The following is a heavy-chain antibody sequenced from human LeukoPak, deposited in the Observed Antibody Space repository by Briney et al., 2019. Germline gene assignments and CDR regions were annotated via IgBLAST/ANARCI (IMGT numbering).Heavy chain of an antibody. Sequence: SETLSLTCTVSGGSISSYYWSWIRQPPGKGLEWSGYIYYSGSPNYNPSLKSRVTISGDTSKNQFSLKLSSVTAADTAVYYCAREITLIAVAAHFDSWGQGTLVTASS. CDR3: AREITLIAVAAHFDS. V-gene: IGHV4-59*01. J-gene: IGHJ4*02. D-gene: IGHD6-19*01. CDR1: GGSISSYY. CDR2: IYYSGSP.